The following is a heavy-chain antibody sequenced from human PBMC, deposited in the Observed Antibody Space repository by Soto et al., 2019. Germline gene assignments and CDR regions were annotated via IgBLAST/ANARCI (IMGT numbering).Heavy chain of an antibody. CDR1: GFSFTNVC. D-gene: IGHD2-15*01. CDR3: TRYSTHTLGGGAGCYCVQTKVRDS. J-gene: IGHJ4*02. CDR2: IKSKSVGGTT. Sequence: EVQLEESGGGLVKPGGSLTLSCAASGFSFTNVCMSWVRQAPGKGLEWVGRIKSKSVGGTTDYTAPGKGRFTISRDDSKYTRYLQMNSLKTEDTAVYECTRYSTHTLGGGAGCYCVQTKVRDSGGQGILFTVSP. V-gene: IGHV3-15*01.